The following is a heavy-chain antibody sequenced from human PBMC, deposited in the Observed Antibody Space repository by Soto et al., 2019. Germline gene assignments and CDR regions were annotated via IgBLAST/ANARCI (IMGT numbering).Heavy chain of an antibody. J-gene: IGHJ3*02. CDR1: GFTFSNAW. V-gene: IGHV3-15*01. D-gene: IGHD3-10*01. CDR2: IKSKTDGRTT. CDR3: TTFMVRGVSDAFDI. Sequence: PGGSLRLSCAASGFTFSNAWMSWVRQAPGKGLEWVGRIKSKTDGRTTDYAAPVKGRFTISRDDSKNTLYLQMNSLKTEDTAVYYCTTFMVRGVSDAFDIWGQGTMVT.